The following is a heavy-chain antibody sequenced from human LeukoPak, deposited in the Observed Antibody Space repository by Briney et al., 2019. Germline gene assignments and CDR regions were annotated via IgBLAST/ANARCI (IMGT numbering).Heavy chain of an antibody. CDR2: IYYSGST. CDR1: GGSISSYY. CDR3: ARHIRNYYGSGSHFDY. D-gene: IGHD3-10*01. Sequence: SETLSLTCTVSGGSISSYYWSWIRQPPGKGLEWIGYIYYSGSTNYNPSLKSRVTISVDTSKNQFSLKLSSVTAADTAVYYCARHIRNYYGSGSHFDYWGQGTLVTVSS. V-gene: IGHV4-59*08. J-gene: IGHJ4*02.